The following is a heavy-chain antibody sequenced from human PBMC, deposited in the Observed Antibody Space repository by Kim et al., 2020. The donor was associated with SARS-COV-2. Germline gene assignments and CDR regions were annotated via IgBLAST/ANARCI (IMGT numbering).Heavy chain of an antibody. J-gene: IGHJ6*02. CDR1: GFTFSSYS. V-gene: IGHV3-21*01. Sequence: GGSLRLSCAASGFTFSSYSMNWVRQAPGKGLEWVSSISSSSSYIYYADSVKGRFTISRDNAKNSLYLQMNSLRAEDTAVYYCARDPTVGFCSGGSCYMNYYGMDVWGQGTTVTVSS. D-gene: IGHD2-15*01. CDR3: ARDPTVGFCSGGSCYMNYYGMDV. CDR2: ISSSSSYI.